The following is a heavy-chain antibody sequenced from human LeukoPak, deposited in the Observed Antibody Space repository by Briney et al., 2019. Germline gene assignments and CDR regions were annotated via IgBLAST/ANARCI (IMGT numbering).Heavy chain of an antibody. D-gene: IGHD3-22*01. CDR1: GGSISSYY. CDR2: IYYSGST. J-gene: IGHJ3*02. V-gene: IGHV4-59*01. Sequence: PSETLSLTCTVSGGSISSYYWSWIRQPPGKGLKWIGYIYYSGSTSYSPSLRSRVTISVDTSKNQFSLKLSSVTAADTAVYYCARSYDSSGYILDAFDIWGQGTMVTVSS. CDR3: ARSYDSSGYILDAFDI.